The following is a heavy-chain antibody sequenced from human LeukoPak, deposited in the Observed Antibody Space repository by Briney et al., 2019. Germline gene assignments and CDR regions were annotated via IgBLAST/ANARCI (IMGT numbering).Heavy chain of an antibody. D-gene: IGHD3-22*01. V-gene: IGHV3-23*01. Sequence: GGSLRLSCAASGFTFISYAMSWVRQPPGRGLAWVSSIIGSGDRTYYADSVKGRFTISKDNSKNTLYLQRNSLRAEDTAVYYCAKDRDNDGSVYCAYWGQGTLVTVSS. J-gene: IGHJ4*02. CDR2: IIGSGDRT. CDR1: GFTFISYA. CDR3: AKDRDNDGSVYCAY.